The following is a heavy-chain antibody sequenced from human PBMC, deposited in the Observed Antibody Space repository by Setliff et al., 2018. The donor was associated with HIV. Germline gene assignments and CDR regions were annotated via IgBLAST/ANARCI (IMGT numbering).Heavy chain of an antibody. CDR3: ASPGGYCSSASCHSFDY. D-gene: IGHD2-2*01. J-gene: IGHJ4*02. V-gene: IGHV4-39*01. CDR1: GGSISSSSYY. Sequence: LSLTCTVSGGSISSSSYYWGWIRQPPGKGLEWIGTIYYSGNSFYNPSLKSRVTISVDTSKNQFSLKPRSVTAADTALYYCASPGGYCSSASCHSFDYWGQGTLVTVSS. CDR2: IYYSGNS.